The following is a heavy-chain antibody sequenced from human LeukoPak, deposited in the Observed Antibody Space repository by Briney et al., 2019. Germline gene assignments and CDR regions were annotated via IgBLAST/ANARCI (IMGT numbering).Heavy chain of an antibody. Sequence: SETLSLTCSVSGGSVSSYYWSWIRQSPGKGLEWIGYIHNSGRTNYNPSLKSRVTRFVDTSKNQVSLRLSSVTAADTAVYYCARHGTISSESYFDYWGQGALVTVSS. CDR1: GGSVSSYY. V-gene: IGHV4-59*08. CDR2: IHNSGRT. CDR3: ARHGTISSESYFDY. D-gene: IGHD1-14*01. J-gene: IGHJ4*02.